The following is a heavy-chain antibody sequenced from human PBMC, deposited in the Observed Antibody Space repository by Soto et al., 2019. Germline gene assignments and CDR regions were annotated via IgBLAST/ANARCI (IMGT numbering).Heavy chain of an antibody. J-gene: IGHJ4*02. Sequence: EVQLVESGGGLVKPGGSLRLSCAASGFTFSNAWMNWVRQAPGKGLEWVGRIKSKTDGGTTDYAAPVKGRFTISRDDSKNTLYLQMNSLKTEDTAVYYCTPYYYDSSGYPVFDYWGQGTLVTVSS. D-gene: IGHD3-22*01. CDR1: GFTFSNAW. CDR2: IKSKTDGGTT. CDR3: TPYYYDSSGYPVFDY. V-gene: IGHV3-15*07.